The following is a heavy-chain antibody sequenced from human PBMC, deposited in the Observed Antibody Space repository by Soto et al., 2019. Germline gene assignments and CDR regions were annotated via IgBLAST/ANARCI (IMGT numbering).Heavy chain of an antibody. J-gene: IGHJ4*02. D-gene: IGHD1-26*01. CDR2: YYSGGGI. Sequence: GGSLRLSCAASGFTVSSTYMSWVRQVPGKGLEWVSVYYSGGGIYYAEAVEGRFTISRDNSKNTLYLQMNNLRAEDTAVYYCARDLGGSLDHWGQGMLVTVSS. V-gene: IGHV3-53*01. CDR3: ARDLGGSLDH. CDR1: GFTVSSTY.